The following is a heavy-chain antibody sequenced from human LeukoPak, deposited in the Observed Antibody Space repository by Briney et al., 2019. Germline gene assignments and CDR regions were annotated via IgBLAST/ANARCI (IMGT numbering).Heavy chain of an antibody. CDR2: IIPIFGTA. Sequence: GASVKVSCKASGGTFSSYAISWVRQAPGQGLEWMGGIIPIFGTANYAQKFQGRVTITADESTSTAYMELSSLRSEDTAVYHCASGPSLQTTLYYYYGMDVWGQGTTVTVSS. CDR1: GGTFSSYA. D-gene: IGHD1-14*01. CDR3: ASGPSLQTTLYYYYGMDV. V-gene: IGHV1-69*13. J-gene: IGHJ6*02.